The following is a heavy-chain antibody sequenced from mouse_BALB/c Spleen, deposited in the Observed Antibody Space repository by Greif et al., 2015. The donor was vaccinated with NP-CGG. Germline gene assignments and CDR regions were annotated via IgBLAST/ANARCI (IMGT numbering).Heavy chain of an antibody. V-gene: IGHV1-80*01. CDR2: IYPGDGDT. CDR1: GYAFSSYW. CDR3: ARSQGYYFDY. J-gene: IGHJ2*01. Sequence: QVQLKESGAELVRPGFSVKISCKASGYAFSSYWMNWVKQRPGQGLEWIGQIYPGDGDTNYNGKFKGKATLTADKSSSTAYMQLRSLKSEDSAVYFCARSQGYYFDYWGQGTTLTVSS.